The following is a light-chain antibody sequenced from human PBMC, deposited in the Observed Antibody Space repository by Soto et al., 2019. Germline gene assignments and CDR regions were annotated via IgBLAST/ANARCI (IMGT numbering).Light chain of an antibody. CDR2: EVS. CDR3: MQGLQVPILG. V-gene: IGKV2D-29*01. CDR1: QSLLNSDGKTN. Sequence: DVVMTQTPLSLSVTPGQPASISCKSSQSLLNSDGKTNLYWYLQRPGQPPQLLIYEVSNRFSGXRXRXXGSGSGTDFTLTISRVEAEDVGVYYCMQGLQVPILGFGGGTKVDIK. J-gene: IGKJ4*01.